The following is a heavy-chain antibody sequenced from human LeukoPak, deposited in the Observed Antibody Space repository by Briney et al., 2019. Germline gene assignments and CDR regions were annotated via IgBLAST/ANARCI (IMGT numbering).Heavy chain of an antibody. CDR1: GFIFSSNG. V-gene: IGHV3-33*01. CDR3: ARDASSGSLHFDY. Sequence: GGSLRLSCTASGFIFSSNGMHWVRQAPGKGLEWVAVIWHDGSEKYYADSVKDRVTISRDNSRNTLYLQMNSLRAEDTAVYFCARDASSGSLHFDYWGQGILVTVSS. CDR2: IWHDGSEK. D-gene: IGHD3-10*01. J-gene: IGHJ4*02.